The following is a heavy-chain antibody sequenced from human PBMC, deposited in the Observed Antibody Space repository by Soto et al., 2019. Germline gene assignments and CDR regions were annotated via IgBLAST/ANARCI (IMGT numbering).Heavy chain of an antibody. Sequence: GGSLRLSCAASGFTFSSYAMHWVRQAPGKGLEYVSAISSNGGSTYYANSVKGRFTISRDNSKNTLYLQMGSLRAEDMAVYYCARSYCSGGSCYNPFDYWGQGTLVTVSS. J-gene: IGHJ4*02. CDR1: GFTFSSYA. V-gene: IGHV3-64*01. D-gene: IGHD2-15*01. CDR3: ARSYCSGGSCYNPFDY. CDR2: ISSNGGST.